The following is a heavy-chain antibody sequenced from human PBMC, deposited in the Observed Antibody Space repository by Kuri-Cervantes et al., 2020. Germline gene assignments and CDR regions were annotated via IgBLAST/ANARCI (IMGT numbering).Heavy chain of an antibody. D-gene: IGHD2-21*02. CDR2: ISYDGSNK. Sequence: LSLTCAASGFTFSSYAMHWVRQAPGKGLEWVAVISYDGSNKYYADSMKGRFTISRDNSKNTLYLQMNSLRAEDTAVYYCARDGGDHDYYTGMDVWGQGTTVTVSS. V-gene: IGHV3-30-3*01. CDR3: ARDGGDHDYYTGMDV. J-gene: IGHJ6*02. CDR1: GFTFSSYA.